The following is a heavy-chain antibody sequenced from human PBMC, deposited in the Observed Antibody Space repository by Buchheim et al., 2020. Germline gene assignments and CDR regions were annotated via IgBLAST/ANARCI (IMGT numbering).Heavy chain of an antibody. Sequence: QVQLVESGGGVVQPGRSLRLSCAASGFTFSSYGMHWVRQAPGKGLEWVAVISYDGSNKYYADSVKGRFTISRDHSKNTLYLQMNSLRAEDTAVYYCAKDREGSSWYPLSGYYYYGMDVWGQGT. CDR3: AKDREGSSWYPLSGYYYYGMDV. J-gene: IGHJ6*02. CDR2: ISYDGSNK. V-gene: IGHV3-30*18. CDR1: GFTFSSYG. D-gene: IGHD6-13*01.